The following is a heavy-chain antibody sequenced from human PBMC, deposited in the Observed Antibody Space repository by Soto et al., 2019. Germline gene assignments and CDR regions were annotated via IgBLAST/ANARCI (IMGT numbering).Heavy chain of an antibody. CDR3: VKVSTFYDILTGYYSTNFFDP. V-gene: IGHV3-64D*06. D-gene: IGHD3-9*01. Sequence: GGSLRLSCSASGFTFSEYSMHWVRQAPGKGLQYVSTISSDGDITYYADSVKGRFTISRDNSKNTLYLQMNSLRPEDTAVYYCVKVSTFYDILTGYYSTNFFDPWGQGTLVTISS. CDR1: GFTFSEYS. CDR2: ISSDGDIT. J-gene: IGHJ5*02.